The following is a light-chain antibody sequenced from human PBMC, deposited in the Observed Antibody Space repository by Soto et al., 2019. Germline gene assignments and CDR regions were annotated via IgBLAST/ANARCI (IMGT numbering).Light chain of an antibody. J-gene: IGKJ4*01. CDR1: QSLLHSNGYNY. CDR3: MQALQTPV. Sequence: DIVMTQSPLSLPVTLGEPASISCRSSQSLLHSNGYNYLDWYLQKPGQSPQLLIYLGSNRASGVPDRFSGSGSGTDFTLKISRVEAEDVGVYYCMQALQTPVFGGGTKVEIK. CDR2: LGS. V-gene: IGKV2-28*01.